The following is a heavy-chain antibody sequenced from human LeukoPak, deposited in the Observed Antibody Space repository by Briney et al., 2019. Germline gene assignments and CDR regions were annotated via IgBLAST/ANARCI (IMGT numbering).Heavy chain of an antibody. CDR3: ARALDADYDSSGYYYERVAFDY. Sequence: SVKVSCKASGGTFSSYTISWVRQAPGQGLEWMGGIIPILGIANYAQKFQGRLTITADKSTSTAYMELSSLRSEDTAVYYCARALDADYDSSGYYYERVAFDYWGQGTLVTVSS. J-gene: IGHJ4*02. CDR2: IIPILGIA. V-gene: IGHV1-69*02. CDR1: GGTFSSYT. D-gene: IGHD3-22*01.